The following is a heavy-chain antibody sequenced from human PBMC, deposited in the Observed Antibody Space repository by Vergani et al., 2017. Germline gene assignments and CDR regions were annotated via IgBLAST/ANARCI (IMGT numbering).Heavy chain of an antibody. Sequence: QVQLVESGGGVVQPGRSLRLSCAASGFTFSSYGMHWVRQAPGKGLEWVAVISYDGSNKYYADSVKGRFTISRDKSKNTLYLQMNSLRAEDTAVYYCAKGCLSSAQRPEWLFDCWGQGTLVTVSS. CDR1: GFTFSSYG. CDR2: ISYDGSNK. CDR3: AKGCLSSAQRPEWLFDC. D-gene: IGHD3-3*01. J-gene: IGHJ4*02. V-gene: IGHV3-30*18.